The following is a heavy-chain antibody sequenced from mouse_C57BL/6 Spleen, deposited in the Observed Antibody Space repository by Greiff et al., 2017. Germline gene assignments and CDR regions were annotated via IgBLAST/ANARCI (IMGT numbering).Heavy chain of an antibody. CDR1: GFTFSSYA. Sequence: EVNVVESGEGLVKPGGSLKLSCAASGFTFSSYAMSWVRQTPEKRLEWVAYISSGGDYIYYADTVKGRFTISRDNARNTLYLQMSSLKSEDTAMYYCTRSIITTVVDSYWYFDVWGTGTTVTVSS. CDR3: TRSIITTVVDSYWYFDV. J-gene: IGHJ1*03. V-gene: IGHV5-9-1*02. D-gene: IGHD1-1*01. CDR2: ISSGGDYI.